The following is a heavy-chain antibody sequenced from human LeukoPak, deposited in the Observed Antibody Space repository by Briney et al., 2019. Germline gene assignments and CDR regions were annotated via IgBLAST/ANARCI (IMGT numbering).Heavy chain of an antibody. CDR1: GGSISSHY. CDR3: ATAHLTWGWSGFDY. CDR2: IYYSGST. J-gene: IGHJ4*02. V-gene: IGHV4-59*11. D-gene: IGHD7-27*01. Sequence: SETLSLTCTVSGGSISSHYWSWIRQPPGKGLEWIGYIYYSGSTNYNPSLKSRVTISVDTSKNQFSLKLSSVTAADTAVYYCATAHLTWGWSGFDYWGQGTLVTVSS.